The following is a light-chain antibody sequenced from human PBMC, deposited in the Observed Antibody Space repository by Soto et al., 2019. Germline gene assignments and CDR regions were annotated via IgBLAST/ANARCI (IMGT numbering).Light chain of an antibody. CDR2: AAS. J-gene: IGKJ1*01. CDR3: LQQNSYPRT. Sequence: DIQMTQSPSSLSASVGDRVTITCRASQSISSYLNWYQQKPGKAPKLLIYAASSLQSGVPSRFSGSGSGTEFTLTISSLQPEDFATYYCLQQNSYPRTFGQGTKVEIK. CDR1: QSISSY. V-gene: IGKV1-17*01.